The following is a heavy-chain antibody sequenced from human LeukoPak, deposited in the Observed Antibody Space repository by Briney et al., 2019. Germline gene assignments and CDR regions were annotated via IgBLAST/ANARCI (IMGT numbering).Heavy chain of an antibody. CDR3: AKDVNNYGDYPEY. V-gene: IGHV3-43D*03. Sequence: PGGSLRLSCAASGFTFDDYAMHWVRQAPGKGLEWVSLISWDGGSTYYADSVKGRFTISRDNSKNSLYLQMNSLRAEDTALYYCAKDVNNYGDYPEYWGQGTLVTVSS. CDR1: GFTFDDYA. J-gene: IGHJ4*02. D-gene: IGHD4-17*01. CDR2: ISWDGGST.